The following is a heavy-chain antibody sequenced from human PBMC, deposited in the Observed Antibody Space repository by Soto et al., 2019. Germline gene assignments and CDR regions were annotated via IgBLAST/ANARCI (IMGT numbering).Heavy chain of an antibody. Sequence: QVQLVQSGAEVKKPGASVKVSCEASGHTLTGFDVNWLRQAAGQGLEWMGWMNPNSGHTGYAQKFQGGVTIGAGYMELSSLGSEDTAVYYCGTVPSGQSRGWYVGHWGQGTLVIVSS. J-gene: IGHJ5*02. CDR2: MNPNSGHT. V-gene: IGHV1-8*01. D-gene: IGHD6-19*01. CDR1: GHTLTGFD. CDR3: GTVPSGQSRGWYVGH.